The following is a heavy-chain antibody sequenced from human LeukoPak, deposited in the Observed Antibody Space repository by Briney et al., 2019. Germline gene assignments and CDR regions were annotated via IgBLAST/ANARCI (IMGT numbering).Heavy chain of an antibody. Sequence: GALRLSCAASGFTFSSYGMHWVRQAPGKGLEWVAVIWYDGSNKYYADSVKGRFTISRDNSKNTLFLQMNSLRAEDTAVYYCARVKSAAGGTYDYWGQGTLVIVSS. D-gene: IGHD6-13*01. CDR3: ARVKSAAGGTYDY. CDR2: IWYDGSNK. CDR1: GFTFSSYG. J-gene: IGHJ4*02. V-gene: IGHV3-33*01.